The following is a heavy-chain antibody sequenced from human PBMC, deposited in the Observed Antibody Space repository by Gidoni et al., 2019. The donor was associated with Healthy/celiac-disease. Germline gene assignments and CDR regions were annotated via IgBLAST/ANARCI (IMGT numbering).Heavy chain of an antibody. CDR1: GFTFSSYG. D-gene: IGHD2-2*01. CDR3: ARDRKGMPVDY. CDR2: IWYDGSNK. J-gene: IGHJ4*02. V-gene: IGHV3-33*01. Sequence: QGQLVESGGGVVQPGRSLRLSCAASGFTFSSYGMYWVRQAPGKGLEWVAVIWYDGSNKYYADSVKGRFTISRDNSKNTLYLQMNSLRAEDTAVYYCARDRKGMPVDYWGQGTLVTVSS.